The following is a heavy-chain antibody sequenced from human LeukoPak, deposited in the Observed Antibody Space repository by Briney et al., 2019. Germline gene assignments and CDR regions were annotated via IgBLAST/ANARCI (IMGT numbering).Heavy chain of an antibody. J-gene: IGHJ4*02. CDR1: GFTFSRYW. CDR2: ISTDGTST. CDR3: ARFAVLPDCSGGSCGFDS. Sequence: QPGGSLRLSCAASGFTFSRYWMHWVRQAPGKRLVWVSRISTDGTSTTYADSVKGRFTVSRDNAKNTLYLQMNSLRAEDTAVYFCARFAVLPDCSGGSCGFDSWGQGTLVTVSS. D-gene: IGHD2-15*01. V-gene: IGHV3-74*01.